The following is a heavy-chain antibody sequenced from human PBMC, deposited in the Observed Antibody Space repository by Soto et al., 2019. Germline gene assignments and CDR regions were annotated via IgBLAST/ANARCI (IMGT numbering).Heavy chain of an antibody. CDR2: TSNSGYT. CDR3: ARKNDYYDY. CDR1: GDSISSNY. V-gene: IGHV4-59*01. J-gene: IGHJ4*02. Sequence: SSETLSLTCTVSGDSISSNYWSWIRRPPGKGLEWIGYTSNSGYTNYNPSLKSRVTISVDTSKNQFSLKLSSVTAADTAVYYCARKNDYYDYWGQGTRVTVSS.